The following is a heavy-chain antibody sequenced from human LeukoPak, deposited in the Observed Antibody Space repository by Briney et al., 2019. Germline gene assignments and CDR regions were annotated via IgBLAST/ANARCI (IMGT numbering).Heavy chain of an antibody. CDR1: GYTFTSYG. V-gene: IGHV1-18*01. CDR3: ARDPNFWSGPNWFDP. D-gene: IGHD3-3*01. Sequence: ASVKVSCKASGYTFTSYGISWVRQAPGQGLEWMGWISAYNGNTNYAQKLQGRVTMTTDTSTSTAYMELRSLRSDDTAVYYCARDPNFWSGPNWFDPWGQGTLVTVSS. J-gene: IGHJ5*02. CDR2: ISAYNGNT.